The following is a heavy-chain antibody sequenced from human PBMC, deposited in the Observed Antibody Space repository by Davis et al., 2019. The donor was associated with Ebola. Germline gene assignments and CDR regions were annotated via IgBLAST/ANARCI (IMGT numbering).Heavy chain of an antibody. CDR1: GFTFSSYS. J-gene: IGHJ6*02. D-gene: IGHD3-22*01. CDR3: ARAGGDSSGPYYYYYGMDV. CDR2: ISSSSSYI. Sequence: GESLKISCAASGFTFSSYSMNWVRQAPGKGLEWVSSISSSSSYIYYADSVKGRFTISRDNAKNSLYLQMNSLSAEDTAVYYCARAGGDSSGPYYYYYGMDVWGQGTTVTVSS. V-gene: IGHV3-21*01.